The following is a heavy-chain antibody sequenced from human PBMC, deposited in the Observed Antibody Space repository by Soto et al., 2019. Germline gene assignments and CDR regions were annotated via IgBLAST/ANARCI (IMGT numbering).Heavy chain of an antibody. J-gene: IGHJ4*02. CDR2: IYYSGST. CDR3: ARVRLMTFDY. Sequence: SETLSLTCTVSGGSISSGDYYWSWIRQPPGKGLEWIGYIYYSGSTYYNPSLKSRVTISVGTSKNQFSLKLSSVTAADTAVYYCARVRLMTFDYWGQGTLVTVSS. D-gene: IGHD3-16*01. V-gene: IGHV4-30-4*01. CDR1: GGSISSGDYY.